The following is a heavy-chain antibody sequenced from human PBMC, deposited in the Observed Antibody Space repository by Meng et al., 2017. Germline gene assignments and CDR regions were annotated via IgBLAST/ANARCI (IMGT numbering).Heavy chain of an antibody. CDR3: ARDQGNVWSASIDQ. CDR2: VDYSGRT. D-gene: IGHD3-3*01. J-gene: IGHJ4*02. V-gene: IGHV4-61*08. CDR1: GGASGSNDYH. Sequence: QQEPAPVRVETSAALFPPCSVSGGASGSNDYHWTCSRQSPGEGREWIGFVDYSGRTNYNPSLMSRLIMSLDMSKKQFSLNLSSVVAADTVMYYCARDQGNVWSASIDQWGQGTLVTVSS.